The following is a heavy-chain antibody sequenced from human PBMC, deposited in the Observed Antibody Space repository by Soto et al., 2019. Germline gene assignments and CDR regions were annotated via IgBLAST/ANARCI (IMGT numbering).Heavy chain of an antibody. V-gene: IGHV4-39*01. CDR2: VYYNGSP. D-gene: IGHD3-16*01. Sequence: QLQLQESGPGLGKPSETLSLTCTVSRGSIQSSTYYWGWIRQPPGKGLEWIGTVYYNGSPYFNPSLKSRLTLSADPSQNQFSLRLASVTAADTAVYYCARQTYLTYFDIWGQGTMVTVSS. CDR3: ARQTYLTYFDI. CDR1: RGSIQSSTYY. J-gene: IGHJ3*02.